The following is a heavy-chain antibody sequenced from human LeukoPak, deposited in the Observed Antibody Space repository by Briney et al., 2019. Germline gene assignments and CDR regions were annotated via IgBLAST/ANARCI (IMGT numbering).Heavy chain of an antibody. V-gene: IGHV3-33*06. D-gene: IGHD5-24*01. CDR2: IWYDGSNK. CDR3: AKGRVEMATPFDY. J-gene: IGHJ4*02. CDR1: GFTFSSYG. Sequence: GRSLRLSCAASGFTFSSYGMHWVRQAPGKGLEWVAVIWYDGSNKYYADSVKGRFTISRDNSKNTLYLQMNSLRAEDTAVYYCAKGRVEMATPFDYWGQGTLVTVSS.